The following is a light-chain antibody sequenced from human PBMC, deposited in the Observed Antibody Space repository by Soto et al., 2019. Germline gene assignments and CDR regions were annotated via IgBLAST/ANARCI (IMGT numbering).Light chain of an antibody. CDR2: AAS. Sequence: DIQLTQSPSFLSASVGDRVTITCRASQGISSYLAWYQQKPGKAPKLLIYAASTLQSGVPSRFSGSGSGTELTLTISSLQPEDFATYYCQQLKNYPITFGQGTRLEIK. J-gene: IGKJ5*01. V-gene: IGKV1-9*01. CDR1: QGISSY. CDR3: QQLKNYPIT.